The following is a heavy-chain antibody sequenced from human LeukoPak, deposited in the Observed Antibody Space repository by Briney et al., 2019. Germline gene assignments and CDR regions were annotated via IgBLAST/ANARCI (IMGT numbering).Heavy chain of an antibody. J-gene: IGHJ4*02. CDR1: GGSISSYY. V-gene: IGHV4-4*07. Sequence: SETLSLTCTVSGGSISSYYWSWIRQPAGKGLEWIGRIYTSGSTNYNPSLKSRVTMSVDTSKNQFSLKLSSVTAADTAVYYCARDGYSSSWYEYFNIDYWGQGTPVTVSS. CDR3: ARDGYSSSWYEYFNIDY. CDR2: IYTSGST. D-gene: IGHD6-13*01.